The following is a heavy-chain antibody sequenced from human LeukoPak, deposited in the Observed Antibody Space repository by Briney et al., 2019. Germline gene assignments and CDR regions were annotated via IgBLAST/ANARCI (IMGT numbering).Heavy chain of an antibody. CDR2: IKSKTDGGTT. V-gene: IGHV3-15*01. J-gene: IGHJ3*02. CDR3: TDTATATGDAFDI. D-gene: IGHD5-18*01. Sequence: GGSLRLSCAASGFTFSNAWMNWVRQAPGKGLEWVGRIKSKTDGGTTDYAAPVKGRFTISRDDSKNTLYLQMNSLKTEDTAVYYCTDTATATGDAFDIWGQGTMVTVSS. CDR1: GFTFSNAW.